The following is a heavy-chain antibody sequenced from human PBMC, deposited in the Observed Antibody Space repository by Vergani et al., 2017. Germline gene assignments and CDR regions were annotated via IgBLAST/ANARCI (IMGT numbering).Heavy chain of an antibody. J-gene: IGHJ4*02. CDR2: INPNSGGT. D-gene: IGHD3-9*01. V-gene: IGHV1-2*02. CDR1: GYTFTGYY. Sequence: QVQLVQSGAEVKKPGASVKVSCKASGYTFTGYYMHWVRQAPGQGLEWMGWINPNSGGTNYAQQFQGRVTLTRDTSISTAYMELSRLRSDDTAVYYGARARDILTGLVLEYWGQGTLVTVSS. CDR3: ARARDILTGLVLEY.